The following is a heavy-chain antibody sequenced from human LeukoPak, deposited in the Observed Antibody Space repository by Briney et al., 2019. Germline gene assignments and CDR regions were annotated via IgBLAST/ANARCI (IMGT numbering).Heavy chain of an antibody. Sequence: GGSLRLSCVASGFTLSSYSMNWVRQAPGRGLEWVSYITLSSTTIYYADSVKGRFTISRDNAKNSLYLQVNSLRDEDTAVYYCARTLLYDRRNVYRHFDYWGQGTLVTVSP. J-gene: IGHJ4*02. D-gene: IGHD3-22*01. CDR2: ITLSSTTI. V-gene: IGHV3-48*02. CDR1: GFTLSSYS. CDR3: ARTLLYDRRNVYRHFDY.